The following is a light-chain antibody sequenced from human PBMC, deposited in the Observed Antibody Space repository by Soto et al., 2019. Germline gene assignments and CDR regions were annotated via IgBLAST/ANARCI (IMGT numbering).Light chain of an antibody. Sequence: IVLTQSPATLSLSPGQSATLSCRASQNISNYLIWYQQKPGQAPRLLIYDVSNRATGIPARFSGSGSGTDFTLTISSLEPEDFAVYYCQQRSSWPRTFGQGTKVDIK. CDR2: DVS. CDR1: QNISNY. CDR3: QQRSSWPRT. J-gene: IGKJ1*01. V-gene: IGKV3-11*01.